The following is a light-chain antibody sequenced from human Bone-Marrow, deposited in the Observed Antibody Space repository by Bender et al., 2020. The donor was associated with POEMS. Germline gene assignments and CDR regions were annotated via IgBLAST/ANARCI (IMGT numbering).Light chain of an antibody. CDR2: EVS. CDR3: SSYDGTTLVL. J-gene: IGLJ2*01. CDR1: SSDVGSYNL. Sequence: QSALTQPASVSGSPGQSITISCTGTSSDVGSYNLVSWFQQHPNKAHKLMIYEVSKRPSGVSNRFSGSKSGNTASLTISGLQAGDEADYYCSSYDGTTLVLFGGGTKLTVL. V-gene: IGLV2-23*02.